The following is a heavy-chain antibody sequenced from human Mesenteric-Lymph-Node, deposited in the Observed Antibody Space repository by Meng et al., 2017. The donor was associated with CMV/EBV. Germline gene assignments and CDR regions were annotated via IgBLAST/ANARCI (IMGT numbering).Heavy chain of an antibody. D-gene: IGHD1-26*01. CDR2: IYYSGST. Sequence: SETLSLTCTVSGGSISSSSYYWGWIRQPPGKGLEWIGSIYYSGSTYYNPSLKSRVTISVDTSKNQFSLKLSSVTAADTAVYYCARLIVGATRYYFDYWGQGTLVTVSS. J-gene: IGHJ4*02. CDR1: GGSISSSSYY. V-gene: IGHV4-39*07. CDR3: ARLIVGATRYYFDY.